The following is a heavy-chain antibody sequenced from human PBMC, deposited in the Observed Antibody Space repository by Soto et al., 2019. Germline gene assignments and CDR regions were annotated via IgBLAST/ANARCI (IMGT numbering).Heavy chain of an antibody. J-gene: IGHJ6*02. CDR3: ASLGIAALLRVDYGMDV. D-gene: IGHD6-6*01. CDR2: IIPIFGTA. V-gene: IGHV1-69*13. Sequence: ASVKFSCKASGGTFSSYAISWVRQAPGQGLEWMGGIIPIFGTANYAQKFQGRVTITADESTSTAYMELSSLRSEDTAVYYCASLGIAALLRVDYGMDVWGQGTTVTVSS. CDR1: GGTFSSYA.